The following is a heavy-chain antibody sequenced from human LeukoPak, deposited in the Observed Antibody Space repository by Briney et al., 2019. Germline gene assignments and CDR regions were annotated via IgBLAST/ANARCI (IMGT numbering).Heavy chain of an antibody. J-gene: IGHJ4*02. CDR1: GFTFSSYS. D-gene: IGHD6-13*01. V-gene: IGHV3-21*01. CDR2: ISSSSSYI. CDR3: ARWGSSCPFDY. Sequence: PGGSLRLSCAASGFTFSSYSMYWVRQAPGKGLEWVSSISSSSSYIYYADSVKGRFTISRDNAKNSLYLQMNSLRAEDTAVYYCARWGSSCPFDYWGQGTLVTVSS.